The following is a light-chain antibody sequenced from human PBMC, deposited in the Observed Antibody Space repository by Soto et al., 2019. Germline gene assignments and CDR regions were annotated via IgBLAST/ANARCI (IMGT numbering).Light chain of an antibody. V-gene: IGLV1-44*01. CDR2: GDN. CDR1: GSSIGTNT. CDR3: AAWDGSLNNVL. J-gene: IGLJ2*01. Sequence: QSALTPPPSASGTPGQRVTISCSGSGSSIGTNTVNWYRQLPGTAPKLLIYGDNQRPSGVPDRFSGSKSGTSASLAISGLQSEDEADYYCAAWDGSLNNVLFGGGTQLTVL.